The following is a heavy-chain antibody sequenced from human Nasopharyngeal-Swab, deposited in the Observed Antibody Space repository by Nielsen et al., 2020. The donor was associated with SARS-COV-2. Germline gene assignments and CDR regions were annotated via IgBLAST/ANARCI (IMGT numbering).Heavy chain of an antibody. D-gene: IGHD5-12*01. CDR3: ARRRGYNYYYYGMDV. CDR1: GFTFSSYA. Sequence: GESLKISCAASGFTFSSYAMHWVRQAPGKGLEWVSSISSSSSYIYYADSVKGRFTISRDNAKNSLYLQMNSLRAEDTAVYYCARRRGYNYYYYGMDVWGQGTTVTVSS. CDR2: ISSSSSYI. V-gene: IGHV3-21*01. J-gene: IGHJ6*02.